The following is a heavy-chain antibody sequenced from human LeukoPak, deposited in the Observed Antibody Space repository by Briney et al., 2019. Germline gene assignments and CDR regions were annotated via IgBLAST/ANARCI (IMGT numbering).Heavy chain of an antibody. J-gene: IGHJ4*02. D-gene: IGHD2-2*01. CDR3: ARLYCSSTSCYPAQYYFDY. Sequence: ASVKVSCKASGYTFTSYGISWVRQAPGQGLEWMGWISAYNGNTNYAQKLQGRVTMTTDTSTSTAYMELRSLRSDDTAVYYCARLYCSSTSCYPAQYYFDYWGQGTLVTVSS. CDR2: ISAYNGNT. CDR1: GYTFTSYG. V-gene: IGHV1-18*01.